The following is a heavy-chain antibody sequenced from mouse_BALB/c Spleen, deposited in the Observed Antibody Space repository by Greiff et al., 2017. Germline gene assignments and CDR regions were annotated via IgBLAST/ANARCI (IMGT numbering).Heavy chain of an antibody. CDR1: GFTFSSYG. D-gene: IGHD2-4*01. V-gene: IGHV5-6-3*01. CDR3: ARDKDYDGVRAY. J-gene: IGHJ3*01. CDR2: INSNGGST. Sequence: EVQGVESGGGLVQPGGSLKLSCAASGFTFSSYGMSWVRQTPDKRLELVATINSNGGSTYYPDSVKGRFTISRDNAKNTLYLQMSSLKSEDTAMYYCARDKDYDGVRAYWGQGTLVTVSA.